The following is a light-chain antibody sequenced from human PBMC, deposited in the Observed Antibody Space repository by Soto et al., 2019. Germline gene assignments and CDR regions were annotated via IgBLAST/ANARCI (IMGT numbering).Light chain of an antibody. CDR1: SSNIGSNT. CDR3: AAWDDSLNVWV. Sequence: QSVLTQPASASGTPGQRVTISCSGSSSNIGSNTVNWYQQLPGTAPKLLMYRNNQRPSGVPDRFSGSKSGTSASLAISGLQSEDEADYYCAAWDDSLNVWVFGGGTKLTVL. J-gene: IGLJ3*02. CDR2: RNN. V-gene: IGLV1-44*01.